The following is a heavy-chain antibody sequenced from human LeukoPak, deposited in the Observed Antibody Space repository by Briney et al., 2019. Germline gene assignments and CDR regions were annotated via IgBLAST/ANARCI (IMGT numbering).Heavy chain of an antibody. D-gene: IGHD1-7*01. CDR2: ISAYNGNT. CDR3: ADLNWNYGGY. CDR1: GYTFTSYA. V-gene: IGHV1-18*01. J-gene: IGHJ4*02. Sequence: GASVKVSCKASGYTFTSYAMNWVRQAPGQGLEWMGWISAYNGNTNYAQKLQGRVTMTTDTSTSTAYMELRSLRSDDTAVYYCADLNWNYGGYWGQGTLVTVSS.